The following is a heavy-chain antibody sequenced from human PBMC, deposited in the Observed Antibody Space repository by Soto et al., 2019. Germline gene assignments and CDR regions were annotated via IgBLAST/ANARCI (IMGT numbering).Heavy chain of an antibody. Sequence: GSLRLSCAASGFTFSSYGMHWVRQAPGKGLEWVAVIAFDGSNKYYADAVKGRFTISRDNSKNTLYLQMNSLRAEDTAVYYCAKVTGYCDSTSCYRGGYYYYGMDVWGQGTTVTVSS. CDR1: GFTFSSYG. CDR2: IAFDGSNK. V-gene: IGHV3-30*18. D-gene: IGHD2-2*02. CDR3: AKVTGYCDSTSCYRGGYYYYGMDV. J-gene: IGHJ6*02.